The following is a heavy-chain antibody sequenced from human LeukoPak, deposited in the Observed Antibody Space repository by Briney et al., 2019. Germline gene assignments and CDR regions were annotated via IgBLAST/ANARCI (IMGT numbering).Heavy chain of an antibody. V-gene: IGHV1-18*04. CDR2: ISAYNGNT. CDR1: GYTFTGYY. D-gene: IGHD3-22*01. J-gene: IGHJ4*02. CDR3: ARVKSQGHYYDSSGRFDY. Sequence: ASVKVSCKASGYTFTGYYMHWVRQAPGQGLEWMGWISAYNGNTNYAQKLQGRVTMTTDTSTSTAYMELRSLRSDDTAVYYCARVKSQGHYYDSSGRFDYWGQGTLVTVSS.